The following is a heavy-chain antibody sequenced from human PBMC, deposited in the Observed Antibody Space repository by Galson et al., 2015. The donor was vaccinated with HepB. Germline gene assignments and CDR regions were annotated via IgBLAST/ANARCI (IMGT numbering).Heavy chain of an antibody. J-gene: IGHJ6*02. D-gene: IGHD6-13*01. CDR1: GFTFSSYE. V-gene: IGHV3-48*03. Sequence: SLRLSCAASGFTFSSYEMNWVRQAPGKGLEWVSYISSSGSTIYYADSVKGRFTISRDNAKNSLYLQMNSLRAEDTAVYYCARRLIAAAGYGVDVWGQGTTVTVSS. CDR3: ARRLIAAAGYGVDV. CDR2: ISSSGSTI.